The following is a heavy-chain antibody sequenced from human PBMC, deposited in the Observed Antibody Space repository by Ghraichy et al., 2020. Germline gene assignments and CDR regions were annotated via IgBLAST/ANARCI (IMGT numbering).Heavy chain of an antibody. V-gene: IGHV4-34*01. CDR1: GGSFSGYY. CDR3: ARHFRYYYDSSGYYSRTRFDY. Sequence: SETLSLTCAVYGGSFSGYYWSWIRQPPGKGLEWIGEINHSGSTNYNPSLKSRVTISVDTSKNQFSLKLSSVTAADTAVYYCARHFRYYYDSSGYYSRTRFDYWGQGTLVTVSS. J-gene: IGHJ4*02. D-gene: IGHD3-22*01. CDR2: INHSGST.